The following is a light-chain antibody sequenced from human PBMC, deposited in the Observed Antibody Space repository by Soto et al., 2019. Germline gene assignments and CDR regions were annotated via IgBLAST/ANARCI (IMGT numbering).Light chain of an antibody. CDR3: QQYGISPRT. V-gene: IGKV3-20*01. CDR1: QSVSSSY. Sequence: EIVLTQSPGTLSLSPGERATLSCRASQSVSSSYLAWYQQKPGQAPRLLIYGASSRATGIPDRFSGSGSGTDFAITISRLEHEDFAVYYCQQYGISPRTFCQGAKLEIK. CDR2: GAS. J-gene: IGKJ2*01.